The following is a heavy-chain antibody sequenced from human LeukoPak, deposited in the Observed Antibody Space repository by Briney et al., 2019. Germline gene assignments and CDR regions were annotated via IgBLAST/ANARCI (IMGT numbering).Heavy chain of an antibody. J-gene: IGHJ3*02. CDR3: VRDGYSGGAFDI. V-gene: IGHV1-2*02. CDR1: GYTFTGHY. CDR2: IYPKSGGT. D-gene: IGHD5-12*01. Sequence: ASVKVSCKASGYTFTGHYMHWVRQATGQGLEWMGWIYPKSGGTNYAQKFQTRVTMTRDTSITTAFMELNILKSDDAAVYYCVRDGYSGGAFDIWGQGTMVTVSS.